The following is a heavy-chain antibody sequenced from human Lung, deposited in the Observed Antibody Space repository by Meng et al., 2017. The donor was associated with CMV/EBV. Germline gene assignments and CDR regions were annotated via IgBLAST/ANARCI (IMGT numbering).Heavy chain of an antibody. CDR3: TREGLDY. Sequence: QAQLVQSGVEVKKPGTSVKLSCKTSGYTFNDYWIHWVRQAPGQGLEWMGRIKPSTGDTSYAQKFRGRLTVTRDTPISTVYMEVNSLTSDDTAVYYCTREGLDYWGQGALVTVSS. CDR2: IKPSTGDT. V-gene: IGHV1-2*06. CDR1: GYTFNDYW. J-gene: IGHJ4*02.